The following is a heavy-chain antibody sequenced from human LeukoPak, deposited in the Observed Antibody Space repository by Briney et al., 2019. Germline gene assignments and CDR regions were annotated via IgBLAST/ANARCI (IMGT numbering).Heavy chain of an antibody. V-gene: IGHV3-21*04. J-gene: IGHJ3*02. CDR2: ISSSSSYI. CDR3: AKVEGLCSSTSCYGDAFDI. D-gene: IGHD2-2*01. CDR1: GLTCSSYS. Sequence: GGSLRLSCAASGLTCSSYSMNWVRQAPGKGLEWVSSISSSSSYIYYADSVKGRFTISRDNAKNSLYLQMNSLRAEDTAVYYCAKVEGLCSSTSCYGDAFDIWGQGTMVTVSS.